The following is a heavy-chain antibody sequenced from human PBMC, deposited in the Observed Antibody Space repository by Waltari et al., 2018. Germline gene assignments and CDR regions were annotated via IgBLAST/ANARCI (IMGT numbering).Heavy chain of an antibody. J-gene: IGHJ4*02. CDR2: INPKTGGT. D-gene: IGHD2-21*01. CDR1: RYPFPGYH. Sequence: QVQLVQSGAGVKKPGASVQVSGGASRYPFPGYHLHWVRQAPGQGLEWMGRINPKTGGTLYAQKFQGRITLTSDASIRTAYLELGSLRSDDTAVIFCARVASLYGDFSTVHYWGQGTVVNVSP. CDR3: ARVASLYGDFSTVHY. V-gene: IGHV1-2*06.